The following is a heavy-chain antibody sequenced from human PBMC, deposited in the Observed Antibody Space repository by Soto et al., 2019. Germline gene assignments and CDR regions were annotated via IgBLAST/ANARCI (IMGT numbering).Heavy chain of an antibody. Sequence: PGGSLRLSCAASGFTFSSYGMHWVRQAPGKGLEWVAVISYDGSNKYYADSVKGRFTISRDNSKNTLYLQMNSLRAEDTAVYYCAKDLTKYYYDSSGYQTNYYYGMDVWGQGTTVTVSS. CDR1: GFTFSSYG. D-gene: IGHD3-22*01. CDR3: AKDLTKYYYDSSGYQTNYYYGMDV. CDR2: ISYDGSNK. V-gene: IGHV3-30*18. J-gene: IGHJ6*02.